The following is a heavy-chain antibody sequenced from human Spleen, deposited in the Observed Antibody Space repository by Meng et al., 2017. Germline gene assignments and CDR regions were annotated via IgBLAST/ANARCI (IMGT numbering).Heavy chain of an antibody. CDR2: ISYGGGST. CDR3: AKNPEVGDGWFGEIYYFDY. Sequence: GESLKISCAASGFTFNYYAMSWVRQAPGKGLEWVSSISYGGGSTYYADSVKGRFTISRDNSKNTLYLQMNSLTAEDTAVYFCAKNPEVGDGWFGEIYYFDYWGQGTLVTVSS. V-gene: IGHV3-23*01. J-gene: IGHJ4*02. D-gene: IGHD3-10*01. CDR1: GFTFNYYA.